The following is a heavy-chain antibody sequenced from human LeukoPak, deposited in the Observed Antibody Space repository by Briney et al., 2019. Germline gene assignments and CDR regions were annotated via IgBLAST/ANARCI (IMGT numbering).Heavy chain of an antibody. CDR3: AKRKYYESGPFDF. V-gene: IGHV3-23*01. J-gene: IGHJ4*02. CDR1: GFSFSDYA. CDR2: ISGSADVT. Sequence: GGSLRLSCAASGFSFSDYAMSWVRQAPGKGLEWVSIISGSADVTRYADSVKGRFTISRDNSKNTLFLHMNSLRAEDTAIYYCAKRKYYESGPFDFWGRGTLITVSS. D-gene: IGHD3-10*01.